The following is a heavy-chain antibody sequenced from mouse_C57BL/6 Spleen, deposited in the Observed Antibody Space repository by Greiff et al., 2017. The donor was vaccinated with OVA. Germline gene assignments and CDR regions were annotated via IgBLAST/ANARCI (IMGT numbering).Heavy chain of an antibody. D-gene: IGHD2-13*01. CDR1: GYTFTSYW. J-gene: IGHJ1*01. CDR2: IDPTSGGT. CDR3: ARRCDYDFSCFAF. Sequence: VQLKQPGAELVRPGASVKLSCKASGYTFTSYWMHWVKQRPVQGLEWIGNIDPTSGGTNYNEKFKNKATLTVDKSSSTAYMQLSSLTSEVSSVYYFARRCDYDFSCFAFWGPVTPVTVSS. V-gene: IGHV1-52*01.